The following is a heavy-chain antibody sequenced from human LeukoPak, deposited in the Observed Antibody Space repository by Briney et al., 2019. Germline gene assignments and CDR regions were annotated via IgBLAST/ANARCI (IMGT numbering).Heavy chain of an antibody. CDR1: GFTFSTYS. CDR2: ISSSGGYI. CDR3: ARPHCSSTRCSTL. Sequence: GGSLRLSCAASGFTFSTYSMNWVRQAPGKGLEWVSSISSSGGYIYYADSVKGRFTISRDNAKNSLYLQMNSLRAEDTAVYYCARPHCSSTRCSTLWGQGTLVTVSS. D-gene: IGHD2-2*01. J-gene: IGHJ4*02. V-gene: IGHV3-21*01.